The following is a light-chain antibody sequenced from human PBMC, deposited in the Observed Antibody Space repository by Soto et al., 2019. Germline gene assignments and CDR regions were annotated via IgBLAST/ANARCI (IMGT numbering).Light chain of an antibody. Sequence: QSVLTQPPSVSAAPGQKVTISCSGSSSNIGKNYVSWYQQVPGTAPKLLIYDNDKRPSGIPDRFSASKSGTSATLDITGLQTADEADYYCETWDSSLSGVFGGGTQLTVL. J-gene: IGLJ2*01. CDR1: SSNIGKNY. CDR2: DND. V-gene: IGLV1-51*01. CDR3: ETWDSSLSGV.